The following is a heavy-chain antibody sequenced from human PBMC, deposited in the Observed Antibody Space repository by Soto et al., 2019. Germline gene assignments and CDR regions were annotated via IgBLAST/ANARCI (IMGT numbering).Heavy chain of an antibody. Sequence: QVQLQESGPGLVKPSQTLSLTCTVSGGSISSGGYYWSWIRQHPGKGLEWIGYIYYSGSTYYNPPLKSRVTISVDTSKIQFSLKLSSVTAADTAVYYCARVRYSSGYWDYYYGMDVWGQGTTVTVSS. CDR1: GGSISSGGYY. J-gene: IGHJ6*02. V-gene: IGHV4-31*03. CDR3: ARVRYSSGYWDYYYGMDV. D-gene: IGHD3-22*01. CDR2: IYYSGST.